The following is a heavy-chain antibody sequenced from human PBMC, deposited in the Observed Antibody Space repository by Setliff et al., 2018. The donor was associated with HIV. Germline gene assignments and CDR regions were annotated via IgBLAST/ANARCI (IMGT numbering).Heavy chain of an antibody. CDR1: GFTFSRNW. Sequence: GGSLRLSCAASGFTFSRNWMSWVRQAPGKGLEWVANLNQDGSEKYYVDSVKGRFTISRDNAKNSVYLQMNSLRAEDTAVYYCARVAGGYYDSNERSWFDPWGQGTLVTVSS. V-gene: IGHV3-7*03. D-gene: IGHD3-22*01. CDR3: ARVAGGYYDSNERSWFDP. CDR2: LNQDGSEK. J-gene: IGHJ5*02.